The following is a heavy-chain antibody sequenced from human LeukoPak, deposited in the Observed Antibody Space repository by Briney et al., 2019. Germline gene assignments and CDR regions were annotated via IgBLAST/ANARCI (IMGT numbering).Heavy chain of an antibody. V-gene: IGHV3-23*01. CDR3: GSSFLGGLFRPFDY. J-gene: IGHJ4*02. D-gene: IGHD3-10*01. CDR2: ISGSGGST. Sequence: GGSLRLSCAASGITFSSYAMSWVRQAPGKGLEWVSAISGSGGSTYYADSVKGRFTISRDNSKNTLYLQMNSLRAEDTAVYYCGSSFLGGLFRPFDYWGQGTLVTVSS. CDR1: GITFSSYA.